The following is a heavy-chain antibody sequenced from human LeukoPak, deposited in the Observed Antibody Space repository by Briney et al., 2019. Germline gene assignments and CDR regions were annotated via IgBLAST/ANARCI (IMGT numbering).Heavy chain of an antibody. V-gene: IGHV3-23*01. J-gene: IGHJ4*02. Sequence: GGSLRLSCAASGFTFSSYAMSWVRQAPGKGLEWVSAISGSGGSTYYADSVKGRFTISRDNSKNTLYLQMNSLRAEDTAVYYCASNSSSWYWFDYWGQGALVTVSS. D-gene: IGHD6-13*01. CDR2: ISGSGGST. CDR3: ASNSSSWYWFDY. CDR1: GFTFSSYA.